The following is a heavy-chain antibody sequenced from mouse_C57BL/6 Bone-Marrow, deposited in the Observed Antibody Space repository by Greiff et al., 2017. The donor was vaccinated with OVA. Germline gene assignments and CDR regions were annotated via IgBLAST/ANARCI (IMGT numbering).Heavy chain of an antibody. D-gene: IGHD2-2*01. CDR3: ARGYYGYRYAMDY. Sequence: EVHLVESGGGLVKPGGSLKLSCAASGFTFSSYAMSWVRQTPEKRLEWVATISDGGSYTYYPDNVKGRFTISRDNANDNLYLRMGHLKSEDTAMYDCARGYYGYRYAMDYWGQGTSVTVSS. J-gene: IGHJ4*01. CDR1: GFTFSSYA. V-gene: IGHV5-4*01. CDR2: ISDGGSYT.